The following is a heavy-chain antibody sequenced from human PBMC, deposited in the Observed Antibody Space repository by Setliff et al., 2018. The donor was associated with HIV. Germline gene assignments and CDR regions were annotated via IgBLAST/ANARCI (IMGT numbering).Heavy chain of an antibody. D-gene: IGHD3-10*01. CDR1: GYPFSGYY. V-gene: IGHV1-2*06. CDR3: ARVWLYYYGSRPEAPFDY. CDR2: INPNSGGT. J-gene: IGHJ4*02. Sequence: ASVKVSCKASGYPFSGYYMHWVRQAPGQGLEWMGRINPNSGGTNYAQKFQGRVTMTRDTSISTAYTELSRLRSDDTAVYYCARVWLYYYGSRPEAPFDYWGQGTLVTVSS.